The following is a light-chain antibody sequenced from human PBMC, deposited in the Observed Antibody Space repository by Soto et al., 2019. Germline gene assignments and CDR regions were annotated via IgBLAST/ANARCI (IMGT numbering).Light chain of an antibody. CDR3: QQYGSSPRT. Sequence: DIVLTQLPGTLSLSPGGRATLSCRASQSVGSSLAWYQQKPGQAPRLVMYGASSRATGIPDRFSGSGSGTDFHLTISRLEAEDFAVYFCQQYGSSPRTFGQGTKVEIK. CDR2: GAS. J-gene: IGKJ1*01. V-gene: IGKV3-20*01. CDR1: QSVGSS.